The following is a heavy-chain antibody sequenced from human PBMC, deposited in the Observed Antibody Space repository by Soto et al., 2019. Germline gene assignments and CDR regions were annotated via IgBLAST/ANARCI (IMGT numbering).Heavy chain of an antibody. CDR1: GYSFTSYG. Sequence: QVQLVQSGAEVKKPGASGKVSCKASGYSFTSYGISWVRQAPGQGLEWMGWISAYNGNTNYAQKLQGRVTMTTDTAPSTGYMELRSLSSDDTAVYYCATCGYSSSSGYWGQGTLVTDSS. D-gene: IGHD6-6*01. V-gene: IGHV1-18*01. CDR3: ATCGYSSSSGY. CDR2: ISAYNGNT. J-gene: IGHJ4*02.